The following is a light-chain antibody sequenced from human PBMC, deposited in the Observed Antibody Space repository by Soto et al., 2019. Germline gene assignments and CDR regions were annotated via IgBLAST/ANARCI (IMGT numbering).Light chain of an antibody. CDR3: QQYYSTPLT. J-gene: IGKJ4*01. CDR2: WAS. Sequence: DIVMTQSPDSLAVSLGERATINCKSSQSVLYSSNNKNYLAWYQQKPGQPPKLLIYWASTRESGVPDRFSGSGSGKDFTLTISSLQAEDVAVYYCQQYYSTPLTFGGGTMVEIK. V-gene: IGKV4-1*01. CDR1: QSVLYSSNNKNY.